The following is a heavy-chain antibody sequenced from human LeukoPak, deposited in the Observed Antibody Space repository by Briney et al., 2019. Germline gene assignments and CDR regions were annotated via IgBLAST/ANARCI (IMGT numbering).Heavy chain of an antibody. J-gene: IGHJ4*02. CDR2: ISGSGGST. CDR3: AKERDIVVVVAATLDY. Sequence: PGGSLRLSCAASGFTFSSYAMSWVRQAPGKGLEWVSAISGSGGSTYHADSVKGRFTISRDNSKNTLYLQMNSLRAEDTAVYYCAKERDIVVVVAATLDYWGQGTLVTVSS. CDR1: GFTFSSYA. V-gene: IGHV3-23*01. D-gene: IGHD2-15*01.